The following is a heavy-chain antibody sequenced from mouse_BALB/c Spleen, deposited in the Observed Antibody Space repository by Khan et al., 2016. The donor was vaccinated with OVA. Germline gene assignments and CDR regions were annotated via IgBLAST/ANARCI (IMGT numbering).Heavy chain of an antibody. CDR3: VRPGDGYYWYFDV. J-gene: IGHJ1*01. CDR1: GFDFSRYW. D-gene: IGHD2-3*01. CDR2: VNPDSSTI. V-gene: IGHV4-1*02. Sequence: EVKLLESGGGLVQPGGSLKLSCAASGFDFSRYWMSWVRQAPGKGLEWIGEVNPDSSTINYTPSLKDKFIISRDNAKNTLYLQMSKVRSEDTALYNWVRPGDGYYWYFDVWGAGTTVTVSS.